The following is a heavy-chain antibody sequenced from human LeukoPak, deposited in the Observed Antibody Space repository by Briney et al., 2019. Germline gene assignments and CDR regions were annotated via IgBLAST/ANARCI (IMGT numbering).Heavy chain of an antibody. V-gene: IGHV3-7*01. Sequence: GGSLRLSCAASGFTFSSYWMSWVRQAPGKGLEWVANIKQDGSEKYYVDSVKGRFTISRDNAKNSLYLQMNSLRAEDTAVYYCARETTTVTPYFDYWGQGTLVTVSS. CDR2: IKQDGSEK. J-gene: IGHJ4*02. CDR3: ARETTTVTPYFDY. CDR1: GFTFSSYW. D-gene: IGHD4-17*01.